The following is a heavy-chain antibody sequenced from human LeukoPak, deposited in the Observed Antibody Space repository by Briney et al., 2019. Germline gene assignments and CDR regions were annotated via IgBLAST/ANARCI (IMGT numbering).Heavy chain of an antibody. Sequence: SKTLFLTCTVSGYSITSGSYWGWIRQPPGKGLEWIGDVYHSGGTYSNPSLQSRLTISIYTSKNRFSLTLTSVTAADTAFYFCASRLSPTFSTPFDSWGQGSLVAVSS. J-gene: IGHJ4*02. D-gene: IGHD6-6*01. V-gene: IGHV4-38-2*02. CDR3: ASRLSPTFSTPFDS. CDR2: VYHSGGT. CDR1: GYSITSGSY.